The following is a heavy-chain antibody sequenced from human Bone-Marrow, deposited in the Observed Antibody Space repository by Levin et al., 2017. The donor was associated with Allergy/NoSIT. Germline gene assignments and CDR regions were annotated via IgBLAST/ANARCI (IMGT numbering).Heavy chain of an antibody. J-gene: IGHJ4*02. V-gene: IGHV1-18*01. CDR2: ISGLNGNT. Sequence: GASVKVSCKASGYSISNHDIHWVRQAPGQGLEWMGWISGLNGNTNYAQKIKGRVTMTTDTSTNTVYMELRSLRSDDTAMYYCARGAKTVVRGVIIIPDCFDHRGQGTLVTVSS. CDR3: ARGAKTVVRGVIIIPDCFDH. CDR1: GYSISNHD. D-gene: IGHD3-10*01.